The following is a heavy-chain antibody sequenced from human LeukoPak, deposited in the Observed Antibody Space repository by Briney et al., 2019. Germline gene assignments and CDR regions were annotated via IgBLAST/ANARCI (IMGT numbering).Heavy chain of an antibody. CDR1: GFTLSSYW. V-gene: IGHV3-7*01. CDR3: ARVSAEWLFFY. J-gene: IGHJ4*02. D-gene: IGHD3-3*01. CDR2: IKQDGGEK. Sequence: PGGSLRLSCAASGFTLSSYWMTWVRQAPGKGLEWVANIKQDGGEKYYLDSVKGRFTISRDNAKNSLYLQMNSLRAEDTAVYYCARVSAEWLFFYWDQGTLVTVSS.